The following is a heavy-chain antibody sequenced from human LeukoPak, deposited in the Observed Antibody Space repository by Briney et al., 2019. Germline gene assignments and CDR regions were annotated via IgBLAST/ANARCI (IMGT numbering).Heavy chain of an antibody. CDR3: ARDPRDILTGYYNDDY. CDR2: IGTAGDT. V-gene: IGHV3-13*01. CDR1: GFTFSSYD. Sequence: GGSLRLSCAASGFTFSSYDMHWVRQPTGKGLEWVSGIGTAGDTYYLGSVKGRFTISRENAKNSLYLQMNSLRAGDTAVHYCARDPRDILTGYYNDDYWAREPWSPSPQ. J-gene: IGHJ4*02. D-gene: IGHD3-9*01.